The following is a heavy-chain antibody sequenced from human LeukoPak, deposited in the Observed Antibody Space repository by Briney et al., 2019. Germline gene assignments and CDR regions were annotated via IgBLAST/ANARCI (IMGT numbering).Heavy chain of an antibody. Sequence: GGSLRLSCAASGFTFSSYAMSWVRQAPGKGLEWVSAISGSGGSTYYADSVKGRFAISRDNSKNTLYLQMNSLRAEDTAVYYCAKDLSRLYYYYGMDVWGQGTTVTVSS. V-gene: IGHV3-23*01. CDR2: ISGSGGST. CDR1: GFTFSSYA. J-gene: IGHJ6*02. D-gene: IGHD3-3*02. CDR3: AKDLSRLYYYYGMDV.